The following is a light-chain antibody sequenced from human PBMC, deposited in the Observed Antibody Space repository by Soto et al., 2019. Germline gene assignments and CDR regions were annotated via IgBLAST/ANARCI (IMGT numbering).Light chain of an antibody. CDR1: QAVNTR. Sequence: EIVLTQSPATLSSFPGERVTLSCRASQAVNTRLAWYQHKPGQAPRLLIYLTSNRAADVPDRFSGSGSGTDFTLTINRLEPEDFAVYYCQQYAGSPRTFGQGTKVEIK. CDR3: QQYAGSPRT. CDR2: LTS. V-gene: IGKV3-20*01. J-gene: IGKJ1*01.